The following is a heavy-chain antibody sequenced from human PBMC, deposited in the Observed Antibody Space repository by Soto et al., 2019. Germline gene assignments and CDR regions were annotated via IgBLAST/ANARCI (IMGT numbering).Heavy chain of an antibody. Sequence: QLQLQESGSGLVRPSQTLSLTCTVSGGSISSGGYSWSWIRQPPGKGLEWIGYLYHSGSTYYNPSLKIRVTMSVDRSKNQFSLNLSSVTAADTAVYYCARVSNWNYDFDYWGQGTLVTVSS. D-gene: IGHD1-7*01. J-gene: IGHJ4*02. CDR3: ARVSNWNYDFDY. CDR1: GGSISSGGYS. V-gene: IGHV4-30-2*01. CDR2: LYHSGST.